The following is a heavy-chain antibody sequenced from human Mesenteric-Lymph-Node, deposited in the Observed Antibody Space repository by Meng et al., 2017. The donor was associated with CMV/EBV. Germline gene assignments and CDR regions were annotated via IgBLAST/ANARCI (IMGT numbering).Heavy chain of an antibody. D-gene: IGHD3-3*01. V-gene: IGHV4-39*01. CDR3: ARSNDFWSGHNWFDP. Sequence: GGSISSSSYYWGWIRQPPGKGLEWIGSIYYSGSTYYTPSLKSRVTISVDTSKNQFSLKLSSVTAADTAVYYCARSNDFWSGHNWFDPWGQGTLVTVSS. J-gene: IGHJ5*02. CDR2: IYYSGST. CDR1: GGSISSSSYY.